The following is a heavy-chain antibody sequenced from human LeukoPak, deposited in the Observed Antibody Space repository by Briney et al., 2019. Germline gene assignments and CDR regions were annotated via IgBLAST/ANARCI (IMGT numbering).Heavy chain of an antibody. D-gene: IGHD3-22*01. Sequence: PGGSLRLSCAASGFTFSSYSMNWVRQAPGKGLEWVSSISSSSSYIYYADSVKGRFTISRDNAKNSLYLQMNSLRAEDTAVYYCAREGSYDSSGYLPFDYWGQGTLVTVSS. CDR3: AREGSYDSSGYLPFDY. CDR1: GFTFSSYS. V-gene: IGHV3-21*01. CDR2: ISSSSSYI. J-gene: IGHJ4*02.